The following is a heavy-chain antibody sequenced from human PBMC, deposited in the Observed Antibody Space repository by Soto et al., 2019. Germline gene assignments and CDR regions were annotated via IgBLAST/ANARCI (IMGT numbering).Heavy chain of an antibody. D-gene: IGHD6-6*01. Sequence: QVELVQSGAEVKKPGSSVKVSCKASGGTFSSYAISWVRQAPGQGLEWMGGIIPIFGTANYAQKFQGRVTITADESTSTAYMELSSLGSEDTAVYYCARDKVIAARRVGPRLGMDVWGQGTTVTVSS. CDR3: ARDKVIAARRVGPRLGMDV. CDR2: IIPIFGTA. CDR1: GGTFSSYA. V-gene: IGHV1-69*01. J-gene: IGHJ6*02.